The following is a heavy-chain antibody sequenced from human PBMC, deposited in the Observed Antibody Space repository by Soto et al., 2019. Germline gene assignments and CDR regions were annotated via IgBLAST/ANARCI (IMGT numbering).Heavy chain of an antibody. Sequence: SETLSLTCTVSGGSITTGGYYWSWIRQLPGKGLEWIGHRYYSESTYYNPSLKSRVSISLDTSKNQFSLKLSFVTAADTAMYYCARTKCTGGSCYSWSLDYWGQGTPVTVSS. J-gene: IGHJ4*02. CDR1: GGSITTGGYY. D-gene: IGHD2-15*01. V-gene: IGHV4-31*03. CDR2: RYYSEST. CDR3: ARTKCTGGSCYSWSLDY.